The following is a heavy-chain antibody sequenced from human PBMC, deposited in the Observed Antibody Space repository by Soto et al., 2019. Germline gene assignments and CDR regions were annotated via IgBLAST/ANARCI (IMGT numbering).Heavy chain of an antibody. CDR2: IYSGGST. V-gene: IGHV3-66*01. CDR3: ARVIVVVVAATGNDAFDI. D-gene: IGHD2-15*01. CDR1: GFTFSSYA. J-gene: IGHJ3*02. Sequence: PGGSLRLSCIASGFTFSSYAMGWVRQAPGKGLEWVSAIYSGGSTYYADSVKGRFTISRDNSKNTLYLQMNSLRAEDTAVYYCARVIVVVVAATGNDAFDIWGQGTMVTVSS.